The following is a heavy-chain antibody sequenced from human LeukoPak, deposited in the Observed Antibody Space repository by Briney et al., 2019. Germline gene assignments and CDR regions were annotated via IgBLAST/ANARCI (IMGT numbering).Heavy chain of an antibody. CDR1: GFTFSSYG. CDR2: IRYDGRIK. Sequence: GGSLRLSCAASGFTFSSYGMHWVRQAPGKGLEWVAFIRYDGRIKYYADSVKGRFTISRDNSKNTLYLQMNSLRAEDTAVYYCARGAYYNILTGYRGEILGFDYWGQGTLVTVSS. D-gene: IGHD3-9*01. CDR3: ARGAYYNILTGYRGEILGFDY. J-gene: IGHJ4*02. V-gene: IGHV3-30*02.